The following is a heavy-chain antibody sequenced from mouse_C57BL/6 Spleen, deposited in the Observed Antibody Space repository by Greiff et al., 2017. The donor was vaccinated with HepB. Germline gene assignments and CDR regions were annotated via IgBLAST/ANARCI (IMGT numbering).Heavy chain of an antibody. D-gene: IGHD1-1*01. CDR2: ISGGGGNT. Sequence: EVMLVESGGGLVKPGGSLKLSCAASGFTFSSYTMSWVRQTPEKRLEWVATISGGGGNTYYPDSVKGRFTISRDNAKNTLYLQMSSLRSEDTALYYCARQGYYGSSYAWFAYWGQGTLVTVSA. CDR3: ARQGYYGSSYAWFAY. V-gene: IGHV5-9*01. CDR1: GFTFSSYT. J-gene: IGHJ3*01.